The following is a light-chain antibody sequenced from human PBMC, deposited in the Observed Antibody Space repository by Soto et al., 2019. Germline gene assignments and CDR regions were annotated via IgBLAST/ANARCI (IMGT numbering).Light chain of an antibody. V-gene: IGKV3-15*01. CDR1: QSVSNS. CDR3: LQHNNWWA. CDR2: GAS. J-gene: IGKJ1*01. Sequence: EIVMTQSPATLSVSPGERVTLSCRASQSVSNSLVWYQQKPGQAPRLLIYGASTRATGVPVRFSGSGSETEFTLTISSLQSEDFAVYYCLQHNNWWAFGQGTKVDIK.